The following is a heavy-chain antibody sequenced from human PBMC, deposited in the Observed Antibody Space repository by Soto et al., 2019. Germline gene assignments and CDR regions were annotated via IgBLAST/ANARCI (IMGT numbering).Heavy chain of an antibody. J-gene: IGHJ6*02. Sequence: GESLKISCKASGYSFSSYWIGWVRQMPGKGLEWMGIIYPGDSDTKYSPSLQGQVTISADTSISTAYLQWTSLKTEDTAVYYCTRDLGPQYPVPYYYYYGMDVWGQGTTVTVSS. V-gene: IGHV5-51*01. CDR2: IYPGDSDT. CDR3: TRDLGPQYPVPYYYYYGMDV. D-gene: IGHD2-2*02. CDR1: GYSFSSYW.